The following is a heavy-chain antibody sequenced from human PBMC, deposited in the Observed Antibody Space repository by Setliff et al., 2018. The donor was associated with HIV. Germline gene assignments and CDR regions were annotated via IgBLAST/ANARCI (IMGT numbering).Heavy chain of an antibody. J-gene: IGHJ6*03. V-gene: IGHV3-21*01. D-gene: IGHD5-18*01. CDR2: ISSTTRYI. Sequence: GGSLRLSCAASGFTFSIYSMNWVRQAPGKGLEWVSSISSTTRYIYYGDSVKGRFTISRDNAKNSLYLQMNSLRAEDTAVYYCASAPGDTEMVTIPIHYMDVWGKGTTVTVSS. CDR1: GFTFSIYS. CDR3: ASAPGDTEMVTIPIHYMDV.